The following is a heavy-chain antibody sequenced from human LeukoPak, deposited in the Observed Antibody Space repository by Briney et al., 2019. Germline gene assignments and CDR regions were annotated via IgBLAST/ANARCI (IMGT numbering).Heavy chain of an antibody. CDR3: ARAGDCSSTSCYTGYGPHNAEYFQH. J-gene: IGHJ1*01. Sequence: PGGSLRLSCAASGFTFSSYSMNWVRQAPGKGLEWVSSISSSSSYIYYADSVKGRFTISRDNAKNSLYLQMNSLRAEDTAVYYCARAGDCSSTSCYTGYGPHNAEYFQHWGQGTLVTVSS. CDR1: GFTFSSYS. D-gene: IGHD2-2*02. V-gene: IGHV3-21*01. CDR2: ISSSSSYI.